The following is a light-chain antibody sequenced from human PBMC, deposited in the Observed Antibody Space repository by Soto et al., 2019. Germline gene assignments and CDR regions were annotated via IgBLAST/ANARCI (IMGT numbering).Light chain of an antibody. CDR2: EVT. CDR3: ISCTYVNIRCV. J-gene: IGLJ1*01. Sequence: QSVLTQPASVSGSPGQSIIISCTGTGSDIGRSDFVSWFQQLPGSVPKLVIYEVTGRPSGTSDRFSGSKSGNTASLTISGTQPQEDADYYCISCTYVNIRCVFGTGTKVT. V-gene: IGLV2-14*01. CDR1: GSDIGRSDF.